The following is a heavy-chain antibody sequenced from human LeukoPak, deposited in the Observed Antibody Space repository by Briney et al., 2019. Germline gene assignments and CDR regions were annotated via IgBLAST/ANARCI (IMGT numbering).Heavy chain of an antibody. CDR1: GFTLSSYA. CDR3: AKSHYYDSSGYYGDVGIDY. D-gene: IGHD3-22*01. J-gene: IGHJ4*02. Sequence: GGSLRLSCAASGFTLSSYAMSWVRQAPGKGLEWVSAISGSGGSTYYADSVKGRFTISRDNSKNTLYLQMNSLRAEDTAVYYCAKSHYYDSSGYYGDVGIDYWGQGTLVTVST. V-gene: IGHV3-23*01. CDR2: ISGSGGST.